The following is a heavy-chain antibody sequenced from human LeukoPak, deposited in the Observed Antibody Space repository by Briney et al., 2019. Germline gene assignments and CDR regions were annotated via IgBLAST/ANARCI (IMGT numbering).Heavy chain of an antibody. D-gene: IGHD1-1*01. CDR3: ARTGTTDY. CDR2: IFHSGST. CDR1: GGSISSYNW. Sequence: SETLSLTCAVSGGSISSYNWWTWVRQPPGEGLEWIGEIFHSGSTNYSPSLKGRVTISVDKSKNQFSLKLGSVTAADTAVYYCARTGTTDYWGQGTLVTVSS. J-gene: IGHJ4*02. V-gene: IGHV4-4*02.